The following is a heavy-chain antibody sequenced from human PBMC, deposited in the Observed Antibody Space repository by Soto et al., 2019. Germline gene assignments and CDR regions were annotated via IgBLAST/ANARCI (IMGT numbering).Heavy chain of an antibody. Sequence: SETLSLTCTVSGGSISPYYWTWIRQPPGKGLEWIGHIYYSGTTNYNPSLKSRVTMSVDTSKNQFSLQLNSVTAADTAVYYCARDRTMVRAVPTGWFDPWGQGTLVTVS. CDR1: GGSISPYY. V-gene: IGHV4-59*01. CDR3: ARDRTMVRAVPTGWFDP. D-gene: IGHD3-10*01. CDR2: IYYSGTT. J-gene: IGHJ5*02.